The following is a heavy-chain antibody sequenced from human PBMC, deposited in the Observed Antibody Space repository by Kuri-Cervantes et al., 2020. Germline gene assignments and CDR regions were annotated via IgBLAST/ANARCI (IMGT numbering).Heavy chain of an antibody. D-gene: IGHD2-2*01. CDR3: ARAPGSRGVVPAAFDI. J-gene: IGHJ3*02. Sequence: SETLSLTCTVSGGSISSSSYYWGWIRQPPGKGLEWIGEINHSGSTNYNPSLKSRVTISVDTSKNQFSLKLSSVTAADTAVYYCARAPGSRGVVPAAFDIWGQGTMVTVSS. CDR1: GGSISSSSYY. V-gene: IGHV4-39*07. CDR2: INHSGST.